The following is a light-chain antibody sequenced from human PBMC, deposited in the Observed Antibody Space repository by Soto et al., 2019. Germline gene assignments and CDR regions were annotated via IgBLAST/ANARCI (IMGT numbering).Light chain of an antibody. J-gene: IGKJ1*01. CDR1: QSVSSNY. Sequence: DIVLTQSPGTLSVSPGERATLFCRASQSVSSNYLTWYQQKPGQAPRLLIFGASSRATGIPDRFSGSGSGTDFTLTISRLEPEDFAVYFCQQYGSSPRTFGQGTKVDI. CDR3: QQYGSSPRT. V-gene: IGKV3-20*01. CDR2: GAS.